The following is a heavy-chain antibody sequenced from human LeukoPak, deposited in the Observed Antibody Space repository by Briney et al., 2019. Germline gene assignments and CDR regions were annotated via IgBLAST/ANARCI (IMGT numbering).Heavy chain of an antibody. J-gene: IGHJ6*02. Sequence: SETLSLTCTVSGGSISSYYWSWIRRPPGKGLEWIGYIYYSGSTNYDPSLKSRVTISVDTSKNQFSLKLSSVTAADTAVYYCAREAVTTNYYYGMDVWGQGTTVTVSS. D-gene: IGHD4-11*01. CDR1: GGSISSYY. CDR3: AREAVTTNYYYGMDV. V-gene: IGHV4-59*01. CDR2: IYYSGST.